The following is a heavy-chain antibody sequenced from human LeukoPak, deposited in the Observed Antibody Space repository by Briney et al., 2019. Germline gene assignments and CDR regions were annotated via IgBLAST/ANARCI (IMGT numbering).Heavy chain of an antibody. Sequence: SVKVSCKASGYTFTSYGISWVRQAPGQGLEWMGGIIPIFGTANYAQKFQGRVTITADESTSTAYMELSSLRSEDTAVYYCARDRGETQPFDYWGQGTLVTVSS. CDR2: IIPIFGTA. CDR1: GYTFTSYG. CDR3: ARDRGETQPFDY. J-gene: IGHJ4*02. V-gene: IGHV1-69*13. D-gene: IGHD3-10*01.